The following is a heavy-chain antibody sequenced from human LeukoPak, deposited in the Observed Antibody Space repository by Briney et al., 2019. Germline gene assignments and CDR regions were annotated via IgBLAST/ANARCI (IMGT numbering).Heavy chain of an antibody. CDR3: ARGGSRDGYNRPLDY. J-gene: IGHJ4*02. CDR1: GGSISSYY. Sequence: PSETLSLTCAASGGSISSYYWSWIRQPPGKGLEWIGYTYYSGSANYSPSLKSRVTMSVDTSKNQFSLRLSSVTAADTAVYYCARGGSRDGYNRPLDYWGQGTLVSVSS. V-gene: IGHV4-59*01. D-gene: IGHD5-24*01. CDR2: TYYSGSA.